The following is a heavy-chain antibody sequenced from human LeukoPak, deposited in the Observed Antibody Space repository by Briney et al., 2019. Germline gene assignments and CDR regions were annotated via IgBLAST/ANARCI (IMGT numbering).Heavy chain of an antibody. CDR3: ARFYYDSRGYWYYFDY. CDR1: GGSITSDY. Sequence: PSETLSLTCTVSGGSITSDYWSWIRQPPGKGLEGIGYISYSGSTSYDPSLKSRVTISGDSSKKLFSLKLSSVTAADTAVYYCARFYYDSRGYWYYFDYWGQGTLVTVSS. D-gene: IGHD3-22*01. J-gene: IGHJ4*02. CDR2: ISYSGST. V-gene: IGHV4-59*08.